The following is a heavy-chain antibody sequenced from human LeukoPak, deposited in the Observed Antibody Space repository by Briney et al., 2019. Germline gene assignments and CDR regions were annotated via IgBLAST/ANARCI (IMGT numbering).Heavy chain of an antibody. D-gene: IGHD3-3*01. CDR2: IDRDGSPT. CDR1: GFIFRDYW. Sequence: GGSLRLSCAASGFIFRDYWMLWVRQAPGKSLIWVSRIDRDGSPTIYADSVKGRFTVSRNNARNTLYLQMNNLRDDDSAVYYCAASRWSGALDFWGKGSLVTVSS. CDR3: AASRWSGALDF. V-gene: IGHV3-74*01. J-gene: IGHJ4*02.